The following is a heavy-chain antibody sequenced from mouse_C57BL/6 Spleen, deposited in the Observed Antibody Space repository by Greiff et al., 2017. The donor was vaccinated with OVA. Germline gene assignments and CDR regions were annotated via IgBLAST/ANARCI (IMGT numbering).Heavy chain of an antibody. CDR3: AREDYGGAMDY. J-gene: IGHJ4*01. CDR2: ISNLAYSI. Sequence: EVQVVESGGGLVQPGGSLKLSCAASGFTFSDYGMAWVRQAPRKGPEWVAFISNLAYSIYYADTVTGRFTISRENAKNTLYLEMSSLRSEDTAMYYCAREDYGGAMDYWGQGTSVTVSS. D-gene: IGHD1-1*01. V-gene: IGHV5-15*01. CDR1: GFTFSDYG.